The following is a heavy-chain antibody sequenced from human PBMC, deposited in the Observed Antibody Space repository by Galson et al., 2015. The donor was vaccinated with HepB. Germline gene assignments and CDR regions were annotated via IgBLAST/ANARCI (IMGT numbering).Heavy chain of an antibody. D-gene: IGHD5-12*01. J-gene: IGHJ4*02. CDR1: GGTFSSYA. V-gene: IGHV1-69*13. CDR3: ARASIVANYFDC. CDR2: IVPIFGTA. Sequence: SVKVSCKASGGTFSSYAIGWVRQAPGQGLEWMGGIVPIFGTANYAQKFQGRVTITADESTSTAYMELSSLRSEDTAVYYCARASIVANYFDCWGQGTLVTVSS.